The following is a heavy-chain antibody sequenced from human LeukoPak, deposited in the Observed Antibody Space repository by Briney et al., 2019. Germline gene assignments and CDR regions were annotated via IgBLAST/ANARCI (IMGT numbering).Heavy chain of an antibody. D-gene: IGHD5-12*01. CDR3: ARDYGGYSGYDYDPSYFDY. CDR1: GFTFSSYW. J-gene: IGHJ4*02. Sequence: GGSLRLSCAASGFTFSSYWMSWVRQAPGKGLEWVADIKQDGSEKYYVDSVKGRFTISRDNAKNSLYLQMNSLRAEDTAVYYCARDYGGYSGYDYDPSYFDYWGQGTLVTVSS. V-gene: IGHV3-7*03. CDR2: IKQDGSEK.